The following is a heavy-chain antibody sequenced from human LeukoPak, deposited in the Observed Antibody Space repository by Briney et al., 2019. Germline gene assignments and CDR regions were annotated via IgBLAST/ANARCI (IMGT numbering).Heavy chain of an antibody. Sequence: SETLSLTCAVYGGSFSGYYWSWIRQPPGKGLEWIGEINHSGSTNYNPSLKSRVTISVDTSKSQFSLKLSSVTAADTAAYHCARGIVRYYYGSGRAGMDVWGKGTTVTVSS. CDR3: ARGIVRYYYGSGRAGMDV. D-gene: IGHD3-10*01. V-gene: IGHV4-34*01. J-gene: IGHJ6*04. CDR1: GGSFSGYY. CDR2: INHSGST.